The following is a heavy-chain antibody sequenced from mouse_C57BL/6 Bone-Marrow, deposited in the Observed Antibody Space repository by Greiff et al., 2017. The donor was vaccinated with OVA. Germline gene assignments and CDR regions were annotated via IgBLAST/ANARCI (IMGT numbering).Heavy chain of an antibody. J-gene: IGHJ4*01. D-gene: IGHD2-3*01. V-gene: IGHV5-4*01. CDR1: GFTFSSYA. CDR2: ISDGGSYT. CDR3: ARDRGWLLFYYAMDY. Sequence: EVHLVESGGGLVKPGGSLKLSCAASGFTFSSYAMSWVRQTPEKRLEWVATISDGGSYTYYPDNVKGRFTISRDNAKNNLYLQMSHLKSEDTAMYYCARDRGWLLFYYAMDYWGQGTSVTVSS.